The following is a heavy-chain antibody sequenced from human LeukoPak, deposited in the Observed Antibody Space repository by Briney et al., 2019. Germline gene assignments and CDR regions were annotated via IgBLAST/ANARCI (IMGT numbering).Heavy chain of an antibody. D-gene: IGHD2-2*01. Sequence: ASVKVSCKASGYTFTSYDISWVRQATGQGLEWMGWMNPNSGNTGYAQKFQGRVTMTRNTSISTAYMELSSLRSEDTAVYYCARGKVPAALNWFDPWGQGTLVTVSS. V-gene: IGHV1-8*01. CDR3: ARGKVPAALNWFDP. CDR2: MNPNSGNT. CDR1: GYTFTSYD. J-gene: IGHJ5*02.